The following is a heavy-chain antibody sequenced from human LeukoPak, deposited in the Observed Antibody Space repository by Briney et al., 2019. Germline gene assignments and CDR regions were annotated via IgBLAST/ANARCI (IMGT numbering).Heavy chain of an antibody. CDR2: INPNSGGT. D-gene: IGHD5-18*01. J-gene: IGHJ4*02. CDR1: GYTFTGYY. CDR3: ARDYSRGYSYGADY. V-gene: IGHV1-2*06. Sequence: ASVEVSCKASGYTFTGYYMHWVRQAPGQGLEWMGRINPNSGGTNYAQKFRGRVTMTRDTSISTAYMELSRLRSDDTAVYYCARDYSRGYSYGADYWGQGTLVTVSS.